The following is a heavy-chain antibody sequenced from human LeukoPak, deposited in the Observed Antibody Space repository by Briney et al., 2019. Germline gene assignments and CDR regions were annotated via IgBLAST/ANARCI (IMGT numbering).Heavy chain of an antibody. Sequence: SETLSLTCAVSGGSISSSNWWSWVRQPPGKGLEWIGEIYHSGSTNYNPPLKSRVTISVDKSKNQFSLKLSSVTAADTAVYYCARTMEGYCSGGSCYQYSYYMDVWGKGTTVTVSS. D-gene: IGHD2-15*01. CDR1: GGSISSSNW. J-gene: IGHJ6*03. CDR3: ARTMEGYCSGGSCYQYSYYMDV. CDR2: IYHSGST. V-gene: IGHV4-4*02.